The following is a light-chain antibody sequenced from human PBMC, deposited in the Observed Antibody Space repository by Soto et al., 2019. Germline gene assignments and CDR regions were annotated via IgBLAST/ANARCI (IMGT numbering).Light chain of an antibody. V-gene: IGLV2-11*01. CDR3: CSYAGRYNFVM. Sequence: QSALAQPRSVSGSPGQAVTISCTGTDTDVGGYTFVSWYQQHAGKAPRVLISDVSQRAPGVPDRFSGSKSGNTASLTISGRQPEDEADYHCCSYAGRYNFVMFGGGTKLTVL. CDR2: DVS. CDR1: DTDVGGYTF. J-gene: IGLJ3*02.